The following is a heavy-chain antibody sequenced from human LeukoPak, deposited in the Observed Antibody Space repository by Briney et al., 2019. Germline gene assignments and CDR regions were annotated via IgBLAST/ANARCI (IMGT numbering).Heavy chain of an antibody. D-gene: IGHD2-8*01. J-gene: IGHJ6*03. Sequence: GGSLRLSCAASRFTFSSYGMHWVRQAPGKGLEWVAVISYDGSNKYYADSVKGRFTISRDNSKNTLYLQMNSLRAEDTAVYYCANGYCTNGVCYPYYYYYMDVWGKGTTVTVSS. CDR2: ISYDGSNK. V-gene: IGHV3-30*18. CDR1: RFTFSSYG. CDR3: ANGYCTNGVCYPYYYYYMDV.